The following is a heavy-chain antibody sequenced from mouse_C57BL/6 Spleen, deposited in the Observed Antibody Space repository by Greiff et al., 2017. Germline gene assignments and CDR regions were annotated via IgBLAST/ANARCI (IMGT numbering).Heavy chain of an antibody. Sequence: EVQLVESGGGLVKPGGSLKLSCAASGFTFSSYAMSWVRQTPEKRLEWVATISDGGSYTYYPDNVKGRFTISRDNAKNNLYLQMSHLKSEDTAMYYCARDNYYGSNLYWYFDVWGTGTTVTVSS. J-gene: IGHJ1*03. CDR2: ISDGGSYT. D-gene: IGHD1-1*01. V-gene: IGHV5-4*01. CDR3: ARDNYYGSNLYWYFDV. CDR1: GFTFSSYA.